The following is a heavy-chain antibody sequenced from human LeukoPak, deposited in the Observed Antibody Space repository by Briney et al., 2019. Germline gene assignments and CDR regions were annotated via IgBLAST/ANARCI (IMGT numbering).Heavy chain of an antibody. Sequence: GGSLRLSCAASGFTFSSYSMNWVRQAPGKGLEWVSSISSSSSYICYADSVKGRFTISRDNAKNSLYLQMNSLRAEDTAVYYCAREQRYGDQDYWGQGTLVTVSS. CDR2: ISSSSSYI. CDR1: GFTFSSYS. CDR3: AREQRYGDQDY. J-gene: IGHJ4*02. D-gene: IGHD4-17*01. V-gene: IGHV3-21*01.